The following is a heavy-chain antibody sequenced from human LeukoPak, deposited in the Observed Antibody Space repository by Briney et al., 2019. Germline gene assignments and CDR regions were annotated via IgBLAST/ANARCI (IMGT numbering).Heavy chain of an antibody. D-gene: IGHD4-23*01. CDR3: ARDRGGNSGHDAFDI. CDR2: IYYSGST. Sequence: SETLSLTCTVSGGSISSYYWSWIRQPPGKGLEWIGYIYYSGSTNYNPSLKSRVTISVDTSKNQFSLKLSSVTAADTAVYYCARDRGGNSGHDAFDIWGQGTMVTVSS. CDR1: GGSISSYY. V-gene: IGHV4-59*01. J-gene: IGHJ3*02.